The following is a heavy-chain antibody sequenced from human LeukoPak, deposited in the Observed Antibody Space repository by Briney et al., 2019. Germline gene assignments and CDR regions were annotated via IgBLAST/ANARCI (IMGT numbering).Heavy chain of an antibody. Sequence: SETLSLTCTVSGGSISSYYWSWIRQPAGKGLEWIGRIYTSGSTNYNPSLKGRVTMSVDTSKNQFSLKLSSVTAADTAVYYCARVSSSWPYYYYYYGMDVWGQGTTVTVSS. J-gene: IGHJ6*02. D-gene: IGHD6-13*01. CDR2: IYTSGST. CDR3: ARVSSSWPYYYYYYGMDV. V-gene: IGHV4-4*07. CDR1: GGSISSYY.